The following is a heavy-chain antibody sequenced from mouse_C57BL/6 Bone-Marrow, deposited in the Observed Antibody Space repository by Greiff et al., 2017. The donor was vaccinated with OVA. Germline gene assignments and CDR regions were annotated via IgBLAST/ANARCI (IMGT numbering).Heavy chain of an antibody. D-gene: IGHD2-3*01. CDR1: GFTFSSYA. CDR3: ARDFDGYYPACFAY. Sequence: EVKLVESGGGLVKPGGSLKLSCAASGFTFSSYAMSWVRQTPEKRLEWVATISDGGSYTYYPDNVKGRFTISRDNAKNNLYLQMSHLKSEDTAMYYCARDFDGYYPACFAYWGQGTLVTVSA. CDR2: ISDGGSYT. J-gene: IGHJ3*01. V-gene: IGHV5-4*01.